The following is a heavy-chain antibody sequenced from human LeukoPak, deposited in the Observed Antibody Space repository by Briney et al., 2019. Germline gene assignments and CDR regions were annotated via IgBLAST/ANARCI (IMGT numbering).Heavy chain of an antibody. CDR3: ARRPAYYYDSSGYYGPYYYYYYMDV. V-gene: IGHV4-34*01. CDR1: GGSFSGYY. CDR2: INHSGSA. Sequence: SETLSLTCAVYGGSFSGYYWSWIRQPPGKGLEWIGEINHSGSANCNPSLKSRVTISVDTSKNQFSLKLSSVTAADTAVYYCARRPAYYYDSSGYYGPYYYYYYMDVWGKGTTVTVSS. J-gene: IGHJ6*03. D-gene: IGHD3-22*01.